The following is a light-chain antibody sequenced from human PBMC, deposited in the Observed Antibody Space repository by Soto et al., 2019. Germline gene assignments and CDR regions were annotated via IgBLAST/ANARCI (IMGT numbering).Light chain of an antibody. Sequence: FVMTRSPDSLAVCLVERATFNCEGSHIVLYSSNNKNYLAWYQQKPGHPPKLLIYWASTRESGVPDRFSGSGSGTDFTLTVSSLQAEDVAVYYCQQYYSTPQTFGQGTKV. CDR1: HIVLYSSNNKNY. J-gene: IGKJ1*01. CDR3: QQYYSTPQT. V-gene: IGKV4-1*01. CDR2: WAS.